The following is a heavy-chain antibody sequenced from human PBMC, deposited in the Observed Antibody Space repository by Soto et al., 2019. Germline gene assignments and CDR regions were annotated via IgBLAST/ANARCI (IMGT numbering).Heavy chain of an antibody. Sequence: QVQLVQSGAEVKKPASSVKVSCKASGGTFSSYAISWVRQAPGQGLEWMGEIIPIFGTAKYAQKFQGRVTITADESTSTAYRELSSLRSEDTAVYYCARHVPAAGYYYGMDVWGQGTTVTVSS. CDR1: GGTFSSYA. J-gene: IGHJ6*02. CDR2: IIPIFGTA. CDR3: ARHVPAAGYYYGMDV. V-gene: IGHV1-69*12. D-gene: IGHD2-2*01.